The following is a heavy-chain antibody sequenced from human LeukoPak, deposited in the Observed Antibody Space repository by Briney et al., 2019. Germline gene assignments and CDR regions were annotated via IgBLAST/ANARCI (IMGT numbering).Heavy chain of an antibody. D-gene: IGHD3-22*01. V-gene: IGHV1-18*01. CDR3: AIFREYYYDSSGYGFGAFDI. CDR1: GYTFTSYG. CDR2: ISAYNGNT. Sequence: ASVKVSCKASGYTFTSYGIGWVRQAPGQGLEWMGWISAYNGNTNYAQKLQGRVTMTTDTSTSTAYMELRSLRSDDTAVYYCAIFREYYYDSSGYGFGAFDIWGQGTMVTVSS. J-gene: IGHJ3*02.